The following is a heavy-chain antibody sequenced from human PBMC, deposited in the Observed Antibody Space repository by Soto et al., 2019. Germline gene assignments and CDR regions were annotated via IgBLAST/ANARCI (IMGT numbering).Heavy chain of an antibody. CDR2: ISYDGSNK. D-gene: IGHD3-22*01. V-gene: IGHV3-30-3*01. Sequence: PGGSLRLSCAASGFTFSSYAMHWVRQAPGKGLEWVAVISYDGSNKYYADSVKGRFTISRDNSKNTLYLQMNSLRAEDTAVYYCARDKSWLKPYYYYYYGMDVWGQGTTVTVSS. CDR1: GFTFSSYA. CDR3: ARDKSWLKPYYYYYYGMDV. J-gene: IGHJ6*02.